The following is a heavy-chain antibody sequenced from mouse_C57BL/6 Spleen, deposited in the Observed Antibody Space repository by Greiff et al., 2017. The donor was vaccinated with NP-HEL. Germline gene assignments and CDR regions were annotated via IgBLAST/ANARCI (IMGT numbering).Heavy chain of an antibody. CDR3: ARGSGSALYYFDY. J-gene: IGHJ2*01. CDR1: GFTFSSYA. Sequence: EVMLVESGGGLVKPGGSLKLSCAASGFTFSSYAMSWVRQTPEKRLEWVATISDGGSYTYYPDNVKGRFTISRDNAKNNLYLQISHLKSEDTAMYYCARGSGSALYYFDYWGQGTTLTVSS. CDR2: ISDGGSYT. V-gene: IGHV5-4*03. D-gene: IGHD1-3*01.